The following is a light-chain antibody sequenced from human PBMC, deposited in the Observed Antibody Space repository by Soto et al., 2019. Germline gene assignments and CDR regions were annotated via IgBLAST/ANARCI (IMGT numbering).Light chain of an antibody. V-gene: IGKV1-5*03. J-gene: IGKJ1*01. CDR1: QSINIW. CDR3: QQYISYSRT. CDR2: KAS. Sequence: DIQMTQSPSTLSASVGDRVTITCRASQSINIWLAWYQQKPGKAPKLLIYKASSLESGVPSRFSGSGSETECTITISSLQPDDFATYYCQQYISYSRTFGQGTKVEIK.